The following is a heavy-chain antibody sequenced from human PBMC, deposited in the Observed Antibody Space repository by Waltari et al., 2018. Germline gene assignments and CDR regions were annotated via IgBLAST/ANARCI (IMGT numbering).Heavy chain of an antibody. CDR2: IWYDGSNK. J-gene: IGHJ6*02. D-gene: IGHD3-10*01. CDR1: GFTFSSYG. Sequence: QVQLVESGGGVVQPGRSLRLSCAASGFTFSSYGMHWVRQAPGTGLEWVAVIWYDGSNKYYADSVKGRFTISRDNSKNTLYLQMNSLRAEDTAVYYCARDRGLTMVRGVIVYYYGMDVWGQGTTVTVSS. V-gene: IGHV3-33*01. CDR3: ARDRGLTMVRGVIVYYYGMDV.